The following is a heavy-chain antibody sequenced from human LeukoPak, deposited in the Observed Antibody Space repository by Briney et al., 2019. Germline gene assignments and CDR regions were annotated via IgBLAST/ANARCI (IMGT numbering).Heavy chain of an antibody. D-gene: IGHD3-3*01. CDR2: IYPGGSI. CDR3: ARGSMFGSADL. CDR1: GVTVSSNY. Sequence: GGSLRLSCGVSGVTVSSNYMIWVRQAPGKGLEWLSIIYPGGSIHYADSVKGRFSISRDNSKNTLYFQMINLRADDTAVYYCARGSMFGSADLWGQGTLVTVSS. J-gene: IGHJ5*02. V-gene: IGHV3-53*01.